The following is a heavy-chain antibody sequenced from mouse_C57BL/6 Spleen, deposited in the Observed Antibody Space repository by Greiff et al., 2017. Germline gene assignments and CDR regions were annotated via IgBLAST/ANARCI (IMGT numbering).Heavy chain of an antibody. CDR3: ASPGGYGSSYGYFDV. D-gene: IGHD1-1*01. Sequence: VQLQQSGAELVKPGASVKLSCTASGFNIKDYYMHWVKQRTEQGLEWIGRIDPEDGETKYAPKFQGKATITADTSSNTAYLQLSSLTSEDTAVYYCASPGGYGSSYGYFDVWGTGTTVTVSS. J-gene: IGHJ1*03. CDR1: GFNIKDYY. V-gene: IGHV14-2*01. CDR2: IDPEDGET.